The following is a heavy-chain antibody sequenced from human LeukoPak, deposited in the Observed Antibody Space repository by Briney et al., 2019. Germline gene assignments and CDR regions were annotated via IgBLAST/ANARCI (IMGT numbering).Heavy chain of an antibody. D-gene: IGHD3-16*01. CDR3: ARATDDEFYLYYGMDV. V-gene: IGHV4-34*01. CDR2: ISQSGST. CDR1: GGSFSGYY. J-gene: IGHJ6*02. Sequence: SETLSLTCAVSGGSFSGYYWNWIRQPPGRGLEWIEEISQSGSTNYNPSLKSRITMSVDTSKNQFSLQLRSMTAADTAVYFCARATDDEFYLYYGMDVWGQGTTVTVSS.